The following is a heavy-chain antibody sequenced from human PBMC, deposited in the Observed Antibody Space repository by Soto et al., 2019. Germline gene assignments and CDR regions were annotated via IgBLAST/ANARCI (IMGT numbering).Heavy chain of an antibody. D-gene: IGHD2-15*01. CDR2: ISNSGSTI. CDR1: VFTFSSHE. CDR3: ATSGRGYCSGGRCYNMDV. V-gene: IGHV3-48*03. Sequence: GGSMGLSSAASVFTFSSHEMNWVRQAPGQGLEWVSYISNSGSTIYYADSVKGRFTISRDNAKNSLFLQMNSLRAEDTAVYYCATSGRGYCSGGRCYNMDVWGQGTTVTVSS. J-gene: IGHJ6*02.